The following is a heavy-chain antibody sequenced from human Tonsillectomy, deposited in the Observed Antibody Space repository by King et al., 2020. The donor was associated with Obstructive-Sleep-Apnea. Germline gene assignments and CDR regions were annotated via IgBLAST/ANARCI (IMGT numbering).Heavy chain of an antibody. CDR3: ARVGPRYIAADH. D-gene: IGHD6-13*01. CDR1: GGSISSYY. V-gene: IGHV4-59*01. Sequence: VQLQESGPGLVKPSETLSLTCTVSGGSISSYYWSWIRQPPGKGLEWIGYIYYSGSTNYNPSLKSRVTISVDTSKNQFSLKLSSVTAADTAVYYCARVGPRYIAADHWGQGTLVTVSS. CDR2: IYYSGST. J-gene: IGHJ4*02.